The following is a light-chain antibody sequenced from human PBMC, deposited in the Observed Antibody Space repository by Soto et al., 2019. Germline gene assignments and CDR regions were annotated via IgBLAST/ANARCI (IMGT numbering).Light chain of an antibody. J-gene: IGKJ1*01. CDR1: QSVSYN. V-gene: IGKV3-15*01. CDR3: QQYNNWPRT. CDR2: GPS. Sequence: EIVMTQSPATLSVSPVERATLSCRASQSVSYNLAWYQRKPGQAPRLLIYGPSTRATGIPARFSGSGSGTEFTLTISSLQSEDFALYYCQQYNNWPRTFGQGTKVDIK.